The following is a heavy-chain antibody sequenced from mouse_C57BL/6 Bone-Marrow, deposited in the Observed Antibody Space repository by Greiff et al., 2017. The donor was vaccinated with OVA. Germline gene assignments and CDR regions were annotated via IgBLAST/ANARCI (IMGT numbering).Heavy chain of an antibody. Sequence: EVQLVESGGGLVKPGGSLKLSCAASGFTFSSYAMSWVRQTPEKRLEWVATISDGGSYTYYPDNVKGRFTISRDNAKNNLYLQMSHLKSEDTAMYYCARDTMVTTRSYYAMDYWGQGTSVTVSS. V-gene: IGHV5-4*01. D-gene: IGHD2-2*01. CDR2: ISDGGSYT. CDR3: ARDTMVTTRSYYAMDY. J-gene: IGHJ4*01. CDR1: GFTFSSYA.